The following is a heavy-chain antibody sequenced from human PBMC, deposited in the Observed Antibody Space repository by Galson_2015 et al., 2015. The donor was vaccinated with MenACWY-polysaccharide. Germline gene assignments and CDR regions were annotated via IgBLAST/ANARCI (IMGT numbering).Heavy chain of an antibody. V-gene: IGHV3-23*01. CDR1: GFTFSDYA. Sequence: SLRLSCAASGFTFSDYAMSWVRQAPGKGLEWVSGIRGGGGSPKYADSVEGRFTISRDNSENMLFLQMNSLSAEDTATYYCAKGPRPTPYCSNGKCYTWDLNWIDAWGQGTLVTVSS. CDR2: IRGGGGSP. J-gene: IGHJ5*02. CDR3: AKGPRPTPYCSNGKCYTWDLNWIDA. D-gene: IGHD2-8*01.